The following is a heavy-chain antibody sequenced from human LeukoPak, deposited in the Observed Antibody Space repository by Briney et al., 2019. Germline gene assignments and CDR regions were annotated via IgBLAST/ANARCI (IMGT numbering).Heavy chain of an antibody. CDR2: IWYDGSNK. CDR1: GFTFSSYG. D-gene: IGHD5-24*01. Sequence: GGSLRLSSAASGFTFSSYGMHWVRQAPGKGLEWVAVIWYDGSNKYYADSVKGRFTISRDNSKNTLYLQMNNLRAEDTAVYYCATAITDGAFDYWGQGTLVTVSS. CDR3: ATAITDGAFDY. J-gene: IGHJ4*02. V-gene: IGHV3-33*01.